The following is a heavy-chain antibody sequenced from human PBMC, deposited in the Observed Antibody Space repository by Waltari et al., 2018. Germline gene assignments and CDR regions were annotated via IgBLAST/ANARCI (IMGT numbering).Heavy chain of an antibody. J-gene: IGHJ3*02. Sequence: QVQLVQSGAEVKKPGSSVKVSCKASGGTFSSYAISWVRQAPGQGLEWMGGIIPICGTAEYGRKVQDRVPITMEESTRTAYMELGSVGSEDTAVYYCGRGSGGPYGDSADAFDNWGQGTMVTVSS. CDR3: GRGSGGPYGDSADAFDN. CDR2: IIPICGTA. CDR1: GGTFSSYA. D-gene: IGHD4-17*01. V-gene: IGHV1-69*05.